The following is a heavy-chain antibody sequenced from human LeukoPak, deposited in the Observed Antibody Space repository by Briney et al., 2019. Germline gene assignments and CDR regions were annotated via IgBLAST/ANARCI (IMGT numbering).Heavy chain of an antibody. J-gene: IGHJ6*03. Sequence: SVKLSCKASGRTFSSYAISWVRQAPGQGLEWMGGIIPIFGTANYAQKLQGRVTINTAESSSTAYMELSSLRSEDTAVYYCARGPLDTAMVTRPSVVYYYYYMDVWGKGTTVTVSS. CDR1: GRTFSSYA. CDR2: IIPIFGTA. D-gene: IGHD5-18*01. V-gene: IGHV1-69*05. CDR3: ARGPLDTAMVTRPSVVYYYYYMDV.